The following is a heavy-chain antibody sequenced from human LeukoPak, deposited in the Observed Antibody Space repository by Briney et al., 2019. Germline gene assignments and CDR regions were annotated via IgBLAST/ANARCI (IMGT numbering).Heavy chain of an antibody. V-gene: IGHV1-2*02. CDR3: ARDMYDSSGSYAFDI. J-gene: IGHJ3*02. Sequence: ASVKVSYKASGYTFTAYYIHWVRQAPGQGLEWMGWFNPNSGGTNYAQEFQGRVTMTRDTSISTAYMELSRLRSDDTAVYYCARDMYDSSGSYAFDIWGQGTMVTVSS. D-gene: IGHD3-22*01. CDR1: GYTFTAYY. CDR2: FNPNSGGT.